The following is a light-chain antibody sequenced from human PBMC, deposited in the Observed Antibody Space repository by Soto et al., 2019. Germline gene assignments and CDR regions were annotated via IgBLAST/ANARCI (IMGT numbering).Light chain of an antibody. CDR2: GAS. CDR1: QSVYSN. J-gene: IGKJ4*01. CDR3: QQYNNWPLT. V-gene: IGKV3D-15*01. Sequence: EVVMTQSPATLSVSPGERATLSCRASQSVYSNLAWYQLKPGQAPRLLIYGASTRATGIPARFSGSGSGTEFTLTISSLQSEDFAIYYCQQYNNWPLTFGGGTKVEMK.